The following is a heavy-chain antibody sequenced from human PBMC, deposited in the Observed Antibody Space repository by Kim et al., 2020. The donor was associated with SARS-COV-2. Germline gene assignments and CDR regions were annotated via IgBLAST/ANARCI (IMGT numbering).Heavy chain of an antibody. CDR1: GFTFNGFW. CDR3: ARKSPSGSYYF. CDR2: IKQDGTEN. D-gene: IGHD1-26*01. Sequence: GGSLRLSCAASGFTFNGFWMSWLRQAPGKGLEWVASIKQDGTENYYGDSVKGRFTISRDNAKNSLYLQMNSLRAEDTAIYYCARKSPSGSYYFWGQGTLVTVSS. V-gene: IGHV3-7*01. J-gene: IGHJ4*02.